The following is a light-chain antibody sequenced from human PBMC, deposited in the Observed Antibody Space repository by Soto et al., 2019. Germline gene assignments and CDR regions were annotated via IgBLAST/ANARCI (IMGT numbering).Light chain of an antibody. CDR3: CTYRDTTTVV. Sequence: QSALTQPASVSGSPGQSITISCTGTRKYNLVSWFQLHPGEAPKLLIYEDTKRPSGVSDRFSGSKSGNTASLTISGLRAEDEADYHCCTYRDTTTVVFGGGTKLTVL. J-gene: IGLJ2*01. CDR1: RKYNL. CDR2: EDT. V-gene: IGLV2-23*01.